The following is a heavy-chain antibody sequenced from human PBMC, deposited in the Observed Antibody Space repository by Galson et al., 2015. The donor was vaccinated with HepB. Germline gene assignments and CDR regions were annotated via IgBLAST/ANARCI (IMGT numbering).Heavy chain of an antibody. J-gene: IGHJ4*02. V-gene: IGHV3-48*01. CDR1: GFTFSSYS. D-gene: IGHD6-13*01. CDR2: ISSSSSTT. CDR3: AKGYSSNPELIDY. Sequence: SLRLSCAASGFTFSSYSMNWVRQAPGKGLEWVSYISSSSSTTYYADSVKGRFTISRDNSKNTLYLQMNSLRAEDTAVYYCAKGYSSNPELIDYWGQGTLVTVSS.